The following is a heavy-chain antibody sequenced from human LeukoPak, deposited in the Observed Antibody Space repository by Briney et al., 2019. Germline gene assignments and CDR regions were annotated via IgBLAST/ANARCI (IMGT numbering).Heavy chain of an antibody. D-gene: IGHD3-22*01. CDR2: IYYSGST. V-gene: IGHV4-39*01. J-gene: IGHJ4*02. CDR1: GGSISSSSYY. Sequence: SETLSLTCTVSGGSISSSSYYWGWIRQPPGKGLEWIGSIYYSGSTYYNPSLKSRVTISADTSKNQFSLKLSSVTAADTAVYYCARANYYDSGGYYYDYWSQGTLVTVSS. CDR3: ARANYYDSGGYYYDY.